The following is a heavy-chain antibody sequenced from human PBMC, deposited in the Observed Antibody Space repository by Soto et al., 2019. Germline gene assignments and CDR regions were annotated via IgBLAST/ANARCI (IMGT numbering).Heavy chain of an antibody. D-gene: IGHD6-13*01. CDR2: IKQDGSEK. J-gene: IGHJ5*02. CDR1: GFTFSSYW. CDR3: ARVSLAAAGRYNWFDP. Sequence: RRLSCAASGFTFSSYWMSWVRQAPGKGLEWVANIKQDGSEKYYVDSVKGRFTISRDNAKNSLYLQMDSLRAEDTAVYYCARVSLAAAGRYNWFDPWGQGTLVTVSS. V-gene: IGHV3-7*03.